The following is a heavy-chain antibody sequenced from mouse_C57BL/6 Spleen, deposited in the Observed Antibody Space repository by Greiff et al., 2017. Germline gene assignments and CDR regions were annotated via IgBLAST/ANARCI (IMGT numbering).Heavy chain of an antibody. D-gene: IGHD1-1*01. CDR3: ARGGITTVVARYFDV. Sequence: VHVKQSGPELVKPGDSVKISCKASGYSFTGYFMNWVMQSHGKSLEWIGRINPYNGDTFYNQKFKGKATLTVDKSSSTAHMELRSLTSEDSAVYYCARGGITTVVARYFDVWGTGTTVTVSS. V-gene: IGHV1-20*01. CDR2: INPYNGDT. CDR1: GYSFTGYF. J-gene: IGHJ1*03.